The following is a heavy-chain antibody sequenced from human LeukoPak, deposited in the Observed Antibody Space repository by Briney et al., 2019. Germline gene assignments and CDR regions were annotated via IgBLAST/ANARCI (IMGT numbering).Heavy chain of an antibody. Sequence: PSETLSLTCTVSGGSISTYYWSWIRQPPGPGLERMGCIYYSVSANYDPSLKSRGTISVDTYKNQFSLKLSSVTAADTAVYYCARGSITVVPAFDIWGQGTMFTVSS. CDR1: GGSISTYY. CDR3: ARGSITVVPAFDI. V-gene: IGHV4-59*12. CDR2: IYYSVSA. D-gene: IGHD4-23*01. J-gene: IGHJ3*02.